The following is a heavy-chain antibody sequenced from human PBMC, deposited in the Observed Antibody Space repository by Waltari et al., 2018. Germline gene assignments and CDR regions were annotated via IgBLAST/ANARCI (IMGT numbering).Heavy chain of an antibody. V-gene: IGHV1-2*06. J-gene: IGHJ4*02. CDR2: INPNSGGT. CDR3: ARATKNSSSR. D-gene: IGHD6-6*01. CDR1: GSTFPGYC. Sequence: HVQLVQSGAAVKTPGASVKVSCTASGSTFPGYCMLWVRQAPGQGLEWMGLINPNSGGTNYAQKFQGRVTMTRDTSISTAYMELSRLRSDDTAVYYWARATKNSSSRWGQGTLVTVSS.